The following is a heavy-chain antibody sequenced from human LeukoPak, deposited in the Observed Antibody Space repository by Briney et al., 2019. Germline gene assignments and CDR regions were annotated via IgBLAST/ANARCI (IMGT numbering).Heavy chain of an antibody. CDR2: ILPRDSAV. J-gene: IGHJ3*01. V-gene: IGHV5-51*01. Sequence: GESLKISCKTSGYIFTNYWIAWVRQMPGKGLECMGIILPRDSAVRYTPAFRGQVIISVDKSINTAFMQWRTLEASDSGMYYCVRQGAGVSHYDDTGLPRGAFDVWGQGTIVAVSP. CDR1: GYIFTNYW. CDR3: VRQGAGVSHYDDTGLPRGAFDV. D-gene: IGHD3-22*01.